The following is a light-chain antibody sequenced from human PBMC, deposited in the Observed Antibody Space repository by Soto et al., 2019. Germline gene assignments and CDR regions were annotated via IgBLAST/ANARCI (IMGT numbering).Light chain of an antibody. Sequence: DIQMTQSPSSLSAAVGDRDAITCRASQDISNFLNWYQQTPGKDPKLLTYDASDLETGVPSRFSGSGSGTDFTFTISNLQPEDIATYYCQQYDSLPFTFGPGTKVDIK. V-gene: IGKV1-33*01. CDR1: QDISNF. CDR3: QQYDSLPFT. J-gene: IGKJ3*01. CDR2: DAS.